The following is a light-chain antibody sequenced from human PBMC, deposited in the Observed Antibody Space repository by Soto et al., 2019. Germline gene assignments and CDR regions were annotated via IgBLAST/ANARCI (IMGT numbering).Light chain of an antibody. V-gene: IGKV3-15*01. J-gene: IGKJ4*01. CDR3: QQYIRWPLT. CDR1: QSVSSN. Sequence: EIVMTQSPATLSVSPGERATLSCRASQSVSSNLAWYQQKPGQAPRILIYGASTRATGIPARFSGSGSGTEFTLTISSLQSEDFAVYYCQQYIRWPLTFGGGTKVDIK. CDR2: GAS.